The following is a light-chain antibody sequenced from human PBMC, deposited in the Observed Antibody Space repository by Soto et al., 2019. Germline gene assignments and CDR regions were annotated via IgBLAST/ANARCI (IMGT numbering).Light chain of an antibody. CDR2: DAS. CDR1: QSISSW. CDR3: QQYNSYRYT. Sequence: DIQMTQSPSTLSASVGDRVTITCRASQSISSWLAWYQQKPGKAPKLLIYDASCLESGVPSRFSGSGSGTEFTLTISSLQPDDFATYYCQQYNSYRYTFGQGTKLEIK. J-gene: IGKJ2*01. V-gene: IGKV1-5*01.